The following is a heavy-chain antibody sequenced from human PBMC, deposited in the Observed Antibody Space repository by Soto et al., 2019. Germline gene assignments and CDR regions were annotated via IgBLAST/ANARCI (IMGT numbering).Heavy chain of an antibody. J-gene: IGHJ4*02. Sequence: EVQLVESGGGLVQPGRSLRLSCAASGFTFDDYAMHWVRQAPGKGLEWVSGISWNSGSIGYADSVKGRFTISRDNAKNSLYLQMNSLRAEDTALYYCARGDYAIPPHIDYWGQGTLVTVSS. V-gene: IGHV3-9*01. CDR1: GFTFDDYA. CDR3: ARGDYAIPPHIDY. CDR2: ISWNSGSI. D-gene: IGHD4-17*01.